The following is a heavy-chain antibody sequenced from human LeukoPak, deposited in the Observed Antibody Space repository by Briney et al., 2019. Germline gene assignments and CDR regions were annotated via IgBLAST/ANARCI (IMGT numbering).Heavy chain of an antibody. CDR3: ARESGSYHGNDY. V-gene: IGHV1-2*06. CDR2: INPNNGGT. J-gene: IGHJ4*02. CDR1: RYTFTGYY. D-gene: IGHD1-26*01. Sequence: ASVNVSCKASRYTFTGYYMHWVRQAPGQGLEWMGRINPNNGGTNCAQKFQGRVTMTGDTSISTAYMELSSLRSDDTAMYYCARESGSYHGNDYWGQGTLVTVSS.